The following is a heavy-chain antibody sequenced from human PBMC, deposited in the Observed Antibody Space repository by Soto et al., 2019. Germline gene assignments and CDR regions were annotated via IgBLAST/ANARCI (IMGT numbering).Heavy chain of an antibody. J-gene: IGHJ4*02. CDR1: GGSISSSSYY. CDR2: IYYSGST. V-gene: IGHV4-61*05. CDR3: VSTAHCSGWYSGGFDY. Sequence: SETLSLTCTVSGGSISSSSYYWGWIRQPPGKRLEWIGYIYYSGSTNYNPSLKSRVTISVDTSKNQFSMKLSSVTTADTAVYYCVSTAHCSGWYSGGFDYWGQGSLVTVSS. D-gene: IGHD6-19*01.